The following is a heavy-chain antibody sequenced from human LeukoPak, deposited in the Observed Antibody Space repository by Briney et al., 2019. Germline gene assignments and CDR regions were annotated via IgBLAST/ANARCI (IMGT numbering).Heavy chain of an antibody. V-gene: IGHV3-23*01. CDR2: IIGSSGDT. J-gene: IGHJ4*02. Sequence: PGGSLRLSCAASGFSLTNFDISWVRQAPGKGLEWVSLIIGSSGDTFYADSVKGRFTISRDNSKNRLYLQMNSLRAEDTALYYCAKGAYDYIEMGYFDYWGQGTLVTVSS. CDR3: AKGAYDYIEMGYFDY. D-gene: IGHD5-12*01. CDR1: GFSLTNFD.